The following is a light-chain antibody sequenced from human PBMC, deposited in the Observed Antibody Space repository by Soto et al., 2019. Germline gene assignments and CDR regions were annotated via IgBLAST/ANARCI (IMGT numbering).Light chain of an antibody. V-gene: IGKV1-8*01. CDR1: QPISTY. J-gene: IGKJ1*01. CDR3: QQYYIYPLA. Sequence: AFTGDRVTITCRASQPISTYLAWYQQKPGKAPKLLIYAASTLQSGVPPRFSGSGSGTDFPLTISCLQSEDFANYSCQQYYIYPLAFGQGTKVEIK. CDR2: AAS.